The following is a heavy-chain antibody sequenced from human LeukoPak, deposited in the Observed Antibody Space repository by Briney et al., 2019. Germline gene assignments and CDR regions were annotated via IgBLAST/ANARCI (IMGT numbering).Heavy chain of an antibody. J-gene: IGHJ1*01. CDR1: GFTFRSNW. D-gene: IGHD6-19*01. V-gene: IGHV3-7*01. CDR2: VQPDRSAK. CDR3: ARDFFGWSSLGH. Sequence: GGSLRLSCAASGFTFRSNWMNWVRQAPGKGLEGVAHVQPDRSAKIYADSVKGRFTISRDNAKDSVYLQMNSLRVEDTAVYYCARDFFGWSSLGHWGQGTLVTVSS.